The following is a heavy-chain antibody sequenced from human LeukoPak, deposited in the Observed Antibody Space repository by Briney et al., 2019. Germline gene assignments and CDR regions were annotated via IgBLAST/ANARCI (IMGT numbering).Heavy chain of an antibody. Sequence: GGSLRLSCAASGFTFSSYEMNWVRQAPGKGLEGFSYISSSGSTIYHAAYVKSRFTISRDNAKNSLYLQMNSLRAEDTAVYYCARDRPSESGGFDYWGQGTLVTVSS. D-gene: IGHD1-26*01. CDR3: ARDRPSESGGFDY. CDR1: GFTFSSYE. J-gene: IGHJ4*02. CDR2: ISSSGSTI. V-gene: IGHV3-48*03.